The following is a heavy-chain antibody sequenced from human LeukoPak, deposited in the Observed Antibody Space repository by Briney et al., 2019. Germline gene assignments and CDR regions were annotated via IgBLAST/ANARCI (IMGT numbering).Heavy chain of an antibody. CDR3: ARVSPPGVSGYHYFDY. D-gene: IGHD3-3*01. V-gene: IGHV3-72*01. CDR2: SRNKANSYTT. J-gene: IGHJ4*02. Sequence: GESLRHSCAASGFTFSDHYMDWVRQAPGKGLEWVGRSRNKANSYTTEYAASVKGRFSISRDDSKNSVYLQMNSLKAEDTAVYYCARVSPPGVSGYHYFDYWGQGTLVTVSS. CDR1: GFTFSDHY.